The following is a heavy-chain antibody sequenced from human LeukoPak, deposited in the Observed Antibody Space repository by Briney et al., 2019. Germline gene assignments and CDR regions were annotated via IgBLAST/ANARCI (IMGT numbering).Heavy chain of an antibody. D-gene: IGHD3-22*01. Sequence: GTPLRLSCAASGFTFSGYAVHWVRKAPGKGLQWVAAISYDGYNKYYADSLKGRFTISRENSKNTLWLQMNSLRAEDTAVYYCARGGMYDSYYFFYMDVWGKGTTVTVSS. CDR1: GFTFSGYA. CDR2: ISYDGYNK. V-gene: IGHV3-30*01. J-gene: IGHJ6*03. CDR3: ARGGMYDSYYFFYMDV.